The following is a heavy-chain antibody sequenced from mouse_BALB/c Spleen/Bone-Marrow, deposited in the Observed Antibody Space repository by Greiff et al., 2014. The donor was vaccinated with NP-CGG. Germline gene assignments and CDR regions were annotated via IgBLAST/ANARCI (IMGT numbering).Heavy chain of an antibody. CDR2: IWAGGST. V-gene: IGHV2-9*02. Sequence: QVQLQQSGPGLVAPSQSLSITCTVSGFSLTSYGVHWVRQPPGKGLEWLGVIWAGGSTNYNSALMSRLSISKDNSKSQVFLKMNSLQTDDAAMYYCARYGNYAMDYWGQGTSVTVSS. CDR3: ARYGNYAMDY. CDR1: GFSLTSYG. D-gene: IGHD2-1*01. J-gene: IGHJ4*01.